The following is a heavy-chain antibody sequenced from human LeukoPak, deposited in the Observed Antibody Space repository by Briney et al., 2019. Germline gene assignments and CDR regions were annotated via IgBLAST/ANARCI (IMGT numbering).Heavy chain of an antibody. CDR2: IKEDGSQK. CDR3: ARGLTRSAY. Sequence: GGSPRPSCAASGFAFSGYWMTWVRQAPGKGLEWVANIKEDGSQKYYVDSVKGRFTISRDNAKNSLYLQMNSLRVEDTAVYYCARGLTRSAYWGQGTLVTVST. CDR1: GFAFSGYW. V-gene: IGHV3-7*05. D-gene: IGHD1-14*01. J-gene: IGHJ4*02.